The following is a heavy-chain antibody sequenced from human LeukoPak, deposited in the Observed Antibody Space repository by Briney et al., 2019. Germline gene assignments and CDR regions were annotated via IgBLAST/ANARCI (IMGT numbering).Heavy chain of an antibody. D-gene: IGHD4-17*01. CDR2: ISHDGSNE. V-gene: IGHV3-30*09. CDR1: GFTFSSYA. CDR3: ARDKTNNGDYYNWLDP. J-gene: IGHJ5*02. Sequence: PGGSLRLSCAASGFTFSSYAMHWVRQAPGKGLEWVAVISHDGSNEYYADSVKGRFAISRDNSHNTLYLQMNSLRAEDTAVYYCARDKTNNGDYYNWLDPWGQGTLVTVSS.